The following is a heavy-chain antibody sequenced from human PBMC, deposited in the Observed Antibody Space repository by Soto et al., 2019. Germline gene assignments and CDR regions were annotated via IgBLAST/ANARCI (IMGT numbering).Heavy chain of an antibody. CDR1: GGSISSYY. D-gene: IGHD5-12*01. J-gene: IGHJ3*02. CDR2: IYYSGST. V-gene: IGHV4-59*01. Sequence: SETLSLTCTVSGGSISSYYWSWIRQPPGKGLEWIGYIYYSGSTNYNPSLKSRVTISVDTSKNQFSLKLSSVTAADTAVYYCARDRGVYSGYDQITAHAFDIWGQGTMVTVSS. CDR3: ARDRGVYSGYDQITAHAFDI.